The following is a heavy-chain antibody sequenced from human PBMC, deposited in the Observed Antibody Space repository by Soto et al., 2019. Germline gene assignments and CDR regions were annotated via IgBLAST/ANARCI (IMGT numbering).Heavy chain of an antibody. J-gene: IGHJ5*02. V-gene: IGHV2-5*01. Sequence: QITLKESGTTLVKPTQTLTLTCTFSGFSLSTSGVGVGWIRQPPGKALECLALIYWNDDKRYSPSLKSRLTITKGTSQYQVVLTMTNMDPVDTAAYYCAHKVDSSSDPYRPNWFDPWGQGTLVTVSS. CDR2: IYWNDDK. D-gene: IGHD6-13*01. CDR3: AHKVDSSSDPYRPNWFDP. CDR1: GFSLSTSGVG.